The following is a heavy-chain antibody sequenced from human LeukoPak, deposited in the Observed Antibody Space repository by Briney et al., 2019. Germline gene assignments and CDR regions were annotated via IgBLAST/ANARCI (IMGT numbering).Heavy chain of an antibody. CDR1: GGSFSGYY. Sequence: PSETLSLTCAVYGGSFSGYYWSWIRQPPGKGLEWIGEINHSGSTNYNPSLKSRVTISVDTSKNQFSLKLSSVTAADTAVYYCARHGSFYDFWSGSDAFDIWGQGTMVTVSS. CDR3: ARHGSFYDFWSGSDAFDI. J-gene: IGHJ3*02. V-gene: IGHV4-34*01. CDR2: INHSGST. D-gene: IGHD3-3*01.